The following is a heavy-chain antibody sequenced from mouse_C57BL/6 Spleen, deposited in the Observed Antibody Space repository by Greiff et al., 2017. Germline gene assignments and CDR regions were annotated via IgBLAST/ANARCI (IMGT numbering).Heavy chain of an antibody. CDR3: TGPSLAY. CDR1: GFTFRNYW. V-gene: IGHV6-3*01. CDR2: IRLKSDNYAT. Sequence: EVHLVESGGGLVQPGGSMKLSCVASGFTFRNYWMNWVRQSPKKGLEWVAQIRLKSDNYATHYAESVKGRFTISRDDSQSRVYLQMNNLRAEDTGIYYCTGPSLAYWGQGTLVTVSA. J-gene: IGHJ3*01.